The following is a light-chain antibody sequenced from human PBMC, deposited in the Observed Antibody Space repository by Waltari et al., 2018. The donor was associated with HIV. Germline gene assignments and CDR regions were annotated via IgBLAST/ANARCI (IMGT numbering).Light chain of an antibody. Sequence: QSVLTQPPSVSAAPGQKVTISCSGSSSNIGNNYVSWYQQLPGTAPKLLIYDNNNLPSGFPDRVSGAKSGSSAPLGVTGLQTGDEADYYGGTWDSSLSAWVFGGGTKLTVL. V-gene: IGLV1-51*01. CDR3: GTWDSSLSAWV. CDR1: SSNIGNNY. CDR2: DNN. J-gene: IGLJ3*02.